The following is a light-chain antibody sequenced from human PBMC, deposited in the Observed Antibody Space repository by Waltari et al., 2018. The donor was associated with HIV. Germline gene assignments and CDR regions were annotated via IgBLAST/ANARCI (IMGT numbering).Light chain of an antibody. J-gene: IGKJ4*01. CDR3: QQRGTWPPVT. V-gene: IGKV3-11*01. CDR1: QSASRH. Sequence: ELVLTQSPATLSVSPGERAILSCRASQSASRHLAWYQQKPGQAPRLLIYETSTRAAGTPGRFTGSGSGTDFALTITGVEPADVAVYYCQQRGTWPPVTFGGGRRWKS. CDR2: ETS.